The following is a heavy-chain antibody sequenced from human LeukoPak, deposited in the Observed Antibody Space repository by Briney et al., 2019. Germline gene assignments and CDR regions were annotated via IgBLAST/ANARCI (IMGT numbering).Heavy chain of an antibody. CDR3: ARDRTLDS. Sequence: GGSLRLSCAASGFTFSVYAMNWVRQAPGKGLEWVSYISSSSNSVYYADSVKGRFTISRDDAKNSLYLQMSSLGDEDTAVYYCARDRTLDSWGQGILVTVSS. CDR2: ISSSSNSV. CDR1: GFTFSVYA. V-gene: IGHV3-48*02. J-gene: IGHJ4*02.